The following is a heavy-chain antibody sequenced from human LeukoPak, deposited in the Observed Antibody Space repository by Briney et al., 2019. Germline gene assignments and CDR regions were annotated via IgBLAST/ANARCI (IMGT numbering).Heavy chain of an antibody. Sequence: GGSLRLSCAASGFTFSSYSMNWVRQAPGKGLEWVSSISSSSSYIYYADSVKGRFTISRDNAKNSLYLQMNSLRAEDTAVYYYARDLGYCSGGSCFSHFLSDYWGQGTLVTVSS. D-gene: IGHD2-15*01. J-gene: IGHJ4*02. CDR2: ISSSSSYI. V-gene: IGHV3-21*01. CDR3: ARDLGYCSGGSCFSHFLSDY. CDR1: GFTFSSYS.